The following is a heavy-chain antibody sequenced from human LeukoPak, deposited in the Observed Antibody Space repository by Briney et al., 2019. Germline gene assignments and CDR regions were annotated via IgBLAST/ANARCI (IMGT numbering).Heavy chain of an antibody. J-gene: IGHJ5*02. CDR3: TKDSGTYNWLDP. D-gene: IGHD1-26*01. V-gene: IGHV3-73*01. CDR2: IDRKVKGYAT. CDR1: GFIFGDSA. Sequence: GGSLRLSCAGSGFIFGDSAIHWVRQDSGKGLEWVGLIDRKVKGYATAFAASVKGRFTISRDDSQNTAFLHMDTLKTEDTALCYCTKDSGTYNWLDPWGQGTLVTVSS.